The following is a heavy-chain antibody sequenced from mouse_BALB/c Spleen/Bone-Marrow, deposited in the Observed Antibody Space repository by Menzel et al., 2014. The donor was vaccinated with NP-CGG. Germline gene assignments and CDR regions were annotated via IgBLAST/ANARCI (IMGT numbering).Heavy chain of an antibody. CDR2: INSNGGST. V-gene: IGHV5-6-3*01. J-gene: IGHJ3*01. CDR3: ARDNYYDYDGFAY. CDR1: GFTFSSYG. Sequence: EVNLVESGGGLVQPGGSLKISCAASGFTFSSYGMSWVRPTPDKRLDLVATINSNGGSTYYPDSVKGRFTISRDNAKNTLYLQVSSLKSEDTATYYCARDNYYDYDGFAYWGQGTLVTVSA. D-gene: IGHD2-4*01.